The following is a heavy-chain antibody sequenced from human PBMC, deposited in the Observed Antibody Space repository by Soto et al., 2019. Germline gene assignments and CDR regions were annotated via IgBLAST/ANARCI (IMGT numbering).Heavy chain of an antibody. CDR3: VRFDNSGTLFP. J-gene: IGHJ5*02. CDR2: IRKKANSYTT. D-gene: IGHD1-7*01. Sequence: PGGSLRLSCAASGFTFSDHYMDWVRQAPGKGLEWVGRIRKKANSYTTEYAASVKGRFTLSRDDSKNSLYLQMNSLKTEDTAVYYCVRFDNSGTLFPWAQGTLVPV. V-gene: IGHV3-72*01. CDR1: GFTFSDHY.